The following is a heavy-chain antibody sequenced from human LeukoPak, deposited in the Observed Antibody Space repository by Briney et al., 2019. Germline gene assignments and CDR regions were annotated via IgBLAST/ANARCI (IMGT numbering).Heavy chain of an antibody. CDR2: MNPNSGNT. D-gene: IGHD3-10*01. J-gene: IGHJ6*02. CDR3: ARMAKVVRGVIITKTLYYGMDV. CDR1: GYTFTSYD. Sequence: GASVRVSCKASGYTFTSYDINWVRQATGQGLEWMGWMNPNSGNTGYAQKFQGRVTMTRNTSISTAYTELSSLRSEDTAVYYCARMAKVVRGVIITKTLYYGMDVWGQGTTVTVSS. V-gene: IGHV1-8*01.